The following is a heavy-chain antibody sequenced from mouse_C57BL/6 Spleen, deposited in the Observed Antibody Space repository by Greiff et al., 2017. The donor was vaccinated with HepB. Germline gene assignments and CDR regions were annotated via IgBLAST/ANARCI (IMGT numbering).Heavy chain of an antibody. CDR3: ARHEYYYGSSVYYAMDY. CDR1: GYTFTEYT. Sequence: VQLQQSGAELVKPGASVKLSCKASGYTFTEYTIHWVKQRSGQGLEWIGWFYPGSGSIKYNEKFKDKATLTADKSSSTVYMELSRLTSEDSAVYFCARHEYYYGSSVYYAMDYWGQGTSVTVSS. J-gene: IGHJ4*01. V-gene: IGHV1-62-2*01. CDR2: FYPGSGSI. D-gene: IGHD1-1*01.